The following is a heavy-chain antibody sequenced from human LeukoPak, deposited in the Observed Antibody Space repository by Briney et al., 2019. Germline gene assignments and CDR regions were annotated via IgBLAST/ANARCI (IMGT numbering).Heavy chain of an antibody. D-gene: IGHD1-14*01. V-gene: IGHV4-61*01. Sequence: SETLSLTCTVSGGSVSSGSYYWSWIRQPPGKGLEWIGYIYYSGSTNYNPSLKSRVTISVDTSKNQFSLKLSSVTAADTAVYYCARDRRNLFDPWGQGTLLTVSS. CDR1: GGSVSSGSYY. J-gene: IGHJ5*02. CDR2: IYYSGST. CDR3: ARDRRNLFDP.